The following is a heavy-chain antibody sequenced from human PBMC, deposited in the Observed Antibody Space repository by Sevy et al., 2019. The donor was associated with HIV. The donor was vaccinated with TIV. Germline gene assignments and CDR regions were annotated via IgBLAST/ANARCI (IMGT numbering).Heavy chain of an antibody. CDR1: GFNFSTFG. J-gene: IGHJ4*02. CDR3: TKDTFAH. Sequence: GGSLRLSCAASGFNFSTFGMHWVRQAPGKGLEWVAVIGYDGVNHYYRASVKGRFTISRDNSKNMLYLQMNSLRTEDTAVYYCTKDTFAHWGQGTLVTVSS. CDR2: IGYDGVNH. D-gene: IGHD3-16*01. V-gene: IGHV3-30*18.